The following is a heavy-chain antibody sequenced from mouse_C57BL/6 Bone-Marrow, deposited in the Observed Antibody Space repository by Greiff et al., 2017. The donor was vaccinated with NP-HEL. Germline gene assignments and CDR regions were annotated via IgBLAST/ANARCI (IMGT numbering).Heavy chain of an antibody. Sequence: EVKLVESGGGLVQPGGSLKLSCAASGFTFSDYYMYWVRQTPEKRLEWVAYISNGGGSTYYPDTVKGRFTISRDNAKNTLYLQMSRLKSEDTAMYYCARQGITTHYWGQGTTLTVSS. CDR3: ARQGITTHY. V-gene: IGHV5-12*01. D-gene: IGHD1-1*01. CDR1: GFTFSDYY. J-gene: IGHJ2*01. CDR2: ISNGGGST.